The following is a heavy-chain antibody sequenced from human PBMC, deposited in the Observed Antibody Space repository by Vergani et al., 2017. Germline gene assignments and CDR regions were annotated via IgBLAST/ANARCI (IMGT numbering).Heavy chain of an antibody. CDR1: GFTFSSYG. CDR2: MWYDGSNK. V-gene: IGHV3-33*01. CDR3: ARDHVARGAFDI. D-gene: IGHD5-12*01. Sequence: QVQLVESGGGVVQPGRSLRLSCAASGFTFSSYGMHWVRQAPGKGLEWVAVMWYDGSNKYYADSVKGRFTISRDNSKNTLYLQMNSLRAEDTAVYYCARDHVARGAFDIWGQGTMVTVSS. J-gene: IGHJ3*02.